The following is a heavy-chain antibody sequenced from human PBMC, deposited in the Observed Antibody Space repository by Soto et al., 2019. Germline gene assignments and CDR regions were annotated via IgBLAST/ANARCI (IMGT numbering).Heavy chain of an antibody. CDR1: GGSISSYY. D-gene: IGHD3-3*01. J-gene: IGHJ5*02. CDR2: IYYSGST. V-gene: IGHV4-59*08. CDR3: ARHSYDFWSGYLWWFDP. Sequence: SETLSLTCTVSGGSISSYYWSWIRQPPGKGLEWIGYIYYSGSTNYNPSLKSRVTISVDTSKNQFSLKLSSVTAADTAVYYCARHSYDFWSGYLWWFDPWGQGTLVTVSS.